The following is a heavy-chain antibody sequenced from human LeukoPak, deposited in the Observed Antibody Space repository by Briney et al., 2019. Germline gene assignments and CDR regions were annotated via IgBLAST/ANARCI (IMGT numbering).Heavy chain of an antibody. J-gene: IGHJ4*02. CDR3: ATGRWFGEFAGSAFED. Sequence: GGSLRLSCLGSGFGFSNYWMTWLRQAPGEGLEWVANIKEDGSVIYYADSVKGRFTISRDNAKNSVYLQMNSLRVENTALYYCATGRWFGEFAGSAFEDWGQGTLVTVSS. V-gene: IGHV3-7*01. CDR1: GFGFSNYW. D-gene: IGHD3-10*01. CDR2: IKEDGSVI.